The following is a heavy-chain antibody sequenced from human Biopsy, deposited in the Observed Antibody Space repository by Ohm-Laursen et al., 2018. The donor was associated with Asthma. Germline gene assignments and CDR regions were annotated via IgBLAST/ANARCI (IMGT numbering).Heavy chain of an antibody. D-gene: IGHD3-3*01. J-gene: IGHJ4*02. CDR1: GFTFRSYA. CDR3: ARDVMEWYLPAFDF. Sequence: SLRLSCAASGFTFRSYAMHWVRQAPGKELEWVAVGGSYYDGGLKYYADSVNGRFTVSRDDSKNTLYLQMNSLRPDDTAVYYCARDVMEWYLPAFDFWGQGTLVTVSS. V-gene: IGHV3-30-3*01. CDR2: GGSYYDGGLK.